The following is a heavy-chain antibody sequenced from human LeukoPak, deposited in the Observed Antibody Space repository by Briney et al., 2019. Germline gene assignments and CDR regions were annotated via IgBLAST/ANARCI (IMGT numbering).Heavy chain of an antibody. V-gene: IGHV3-33*01. CDR1: GFTFSSYG. J-gene: IGHJ6*04. CDR2: IWYDGSNK. Sequence: PGGSLRLYCAASGFTFSSYGMHWVRQAPGKGLEGVAVIWYDGSNKYYADSVKGRFTISRDNSKNTLYLQMNSLRAEDTAVYYCARNYYGSGSSPLGGMDVWGKGTTVTVSS. D-gene: IGHD3-10*01. CDR3: ARNYYGSGSSPLGGMDV.